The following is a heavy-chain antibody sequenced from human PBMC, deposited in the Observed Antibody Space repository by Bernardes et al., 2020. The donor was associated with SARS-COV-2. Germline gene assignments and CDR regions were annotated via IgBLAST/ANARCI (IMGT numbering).Heavy chain of an antibody. V-gene: IGHV3-74*01. CDR2: TNSDGSDI. D-gene: IGHD2-2*03. CDR1: GFTFGTSW. Sequence: GGSLRLSCTASGFTFGTSWMHWVRQAPGEGLEWVSRTNSDGSDINYADSVKGRFTISRDNARNTLYLQMNSLRVEDTAIYYCTRAGYYRFDYWGQGTLVTVSS. J-gene: IGHJ4*02. CDR3: TRAGYYRFDY.